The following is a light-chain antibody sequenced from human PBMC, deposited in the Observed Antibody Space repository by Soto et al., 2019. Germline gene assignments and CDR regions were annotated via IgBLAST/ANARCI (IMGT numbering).Light chain of an antibody. CDR1: QGIGSY. Sequence: DVQLTQSPSFLSTSVGDRVTITCRASQGIGSYLAWYQQKPGKAPKFLICLASTLQTGVPSRFSGSGSGTEFTLTISNLQPEDFATYYCLLDFGYFWAFGQGTKVDIK. V-gene: IGKV1-9*01. CDR3: LLDFGYFWA. CDR2: LAS. J-gene: IGKJ1*01.